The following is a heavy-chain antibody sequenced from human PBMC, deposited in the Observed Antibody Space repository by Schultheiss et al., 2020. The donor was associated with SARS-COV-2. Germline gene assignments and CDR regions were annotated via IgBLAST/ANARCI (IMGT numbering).Heavy chain of an antibody. V-gene: IGHV4-31*03. CDR3: ASPVIVGATLGVRFAFDI. J-gene: IGHJ3*02. CDR1: GGSISSGGYY. D-gene: IGHD1-26*01. Sequence: SETLSLTCTVSGGSISSGGYYWSWIRQPPGKGLEWIGEINHSGSTNYNPSLKSRVTISVDTSKNQFSLKLSSVTAADTAVYYCASPVIVGATLGVRFAFDIWGQGTMVTVSS. CDR2: INHSGST.